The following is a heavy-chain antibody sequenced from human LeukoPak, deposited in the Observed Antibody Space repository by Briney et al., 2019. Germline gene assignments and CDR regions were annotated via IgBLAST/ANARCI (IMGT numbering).Heavy chain of an antibody. J-gene: IGHJ6*03. V-gene: IGHV4-61*02. CDR1: GGSISSGSYY. Sequence: SETLSLTCTVSGGSISSGSYYWRWIRQPAGTGLEWIGRIYTSGSTNYNPSLKSRVTISVDTSKNQFSLKLSSVTAADTAVYYCARESIWSGYYDYYYYYYMDVWGKGTTVTVSS. CDR2: IYTSGST. CDR3: ARESIWSGYYDYYYYYYMDV. D-gene: IGHD3-3*01.